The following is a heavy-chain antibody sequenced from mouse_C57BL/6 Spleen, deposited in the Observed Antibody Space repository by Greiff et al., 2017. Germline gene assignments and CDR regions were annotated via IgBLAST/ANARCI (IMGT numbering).Heavy chain of an antibody. CDR2: IYPGSGST. J-gene: IGHJ2*01. CDR3: ARSGPYGSGYY. Sequence: VQLQQPGAELAKPGASVQMSCKASGYTFTSYWITWVKQRPGQGLEWIGDIYPGSGSTTYNAKFKNKATLTVDTSSSTAYMQLSSLTSEDSAVYCCARSGPYGSGYYWGQGTTLTVSS. V-gene: IGHV1-55*01. D-gene: IGHD1-1*01. CDR1: GYTFTSYW.